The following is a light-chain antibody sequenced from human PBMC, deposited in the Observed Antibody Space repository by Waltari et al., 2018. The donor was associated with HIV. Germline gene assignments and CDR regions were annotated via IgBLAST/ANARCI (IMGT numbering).Light chain of an antibody. CDR1: KSISNW. V-gene: IGKV1-5*03. Sequence: DILMTPSPSTLSASVGDRVTITCLASKSISNWLAWYHQKPGKAPKLLIYKASSLESGVPSRFSGSGSGTEFTLTISSLQPDDLATYYCQQYNSYPYTFGQGTKLEIK. CDR3: QQYNSYPYT. J-gene: IGKJ2*01. CDR2: KAS.